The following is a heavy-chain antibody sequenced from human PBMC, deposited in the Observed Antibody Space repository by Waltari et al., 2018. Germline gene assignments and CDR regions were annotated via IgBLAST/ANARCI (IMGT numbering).Heavy chain of an antibody. CDR3: ARDHGSSGAGAFDI. J-gene: IGHJ3*02. CDR1: GGSISSYY. D-gene: IGHD1-26*01. V-gene: IGHV4-59*01. Sequence: QVQLQESGPGLVKPSETLSLTCTVSGGSISSYYWSWIRQPPGKGLEWIGYIYYSGSTNYTPSLKRRVTISVDTSKNQFSLKLSSVTAADTAVYYCARDHGSSGAGAFDIWGQGTMVTVSS. CDR2: IYYSGST.